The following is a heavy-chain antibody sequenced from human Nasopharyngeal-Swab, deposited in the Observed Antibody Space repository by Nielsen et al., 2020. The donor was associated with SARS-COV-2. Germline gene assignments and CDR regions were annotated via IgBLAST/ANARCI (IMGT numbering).Heavy chain of an antibody. CDR3: ARGREAAAGHFDY. J-gene: IGHJ4*02. CDR1: GYTFTGYY. CDR2: INPNSGGT. V-gene: IGHV1-2*06. D-gene: IGHD6-13*01. Sequence: ASVQVSCKASGYTFTGYYMHWVRQAPGQGLEWMGRINPNSGGTNYAQKFQGRVTMTRDTSISTAYMELSRLRSDDTAVYYCARGREAAAGHFDYWGQGTLVTVSS.